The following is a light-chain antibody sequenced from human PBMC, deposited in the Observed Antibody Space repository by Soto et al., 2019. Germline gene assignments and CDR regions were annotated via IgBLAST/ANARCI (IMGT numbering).Light chain of an antibody. CDR2: EVT. V-gene: IGLV2-23*02. CDR3: CSYAGSSTLV. CDR1: SSDIGNYNF. Sequence: QSALTQPASVSGSPGQSITVSCTGTSSDIGNYNFVSWYQHHPGKAPKLMIYEVTKRPSGVSDRFSGSKSGNTASLTISGLQAEDESYYYCCSYAGSSTLVFGGGTKLTVL. J-gene: IGLJ3*02.